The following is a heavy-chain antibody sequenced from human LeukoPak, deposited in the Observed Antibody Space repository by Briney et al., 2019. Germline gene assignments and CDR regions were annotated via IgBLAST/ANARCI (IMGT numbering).Heavy chain of an antibody. D-gene: IGHD3-3*01. V-gene: IGHV3-33*01. Sequence: GGSLRLSCAASGFTFSSYGMHWVRQAPGKGLEWVAVIWYDGSNKYYADSVKGRFTLSRDNSKNTLYLQMNSLRAEDTAVYYCARARKYYDFWSGYSGYYFDYWGQGTLVTVSS. CDR2: IWYDGSNK. J-gene: IGHJ4*02. CDR3: ARARKYYDFWSGYSGYYFDY. CDR1: GFTFSSYG.